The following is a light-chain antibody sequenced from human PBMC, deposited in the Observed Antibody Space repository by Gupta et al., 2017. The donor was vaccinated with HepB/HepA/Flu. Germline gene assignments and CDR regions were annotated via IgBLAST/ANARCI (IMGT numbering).Light chain of an antibody. CDR1: KLGDKY. CDR2: QDG. Sequence: SYALTQPPSVSASPGQPASITCSGDKLGDKYASWYQQKPGQAPILVIYQDGERPAGIPERFSGSNSGNTATLTISGTQAVDEADYYSQAWDSSTDVVFGGGTRLTVL. V-gene: IGLV3-1*01. CDR3: QAWDSSTDVV. J-gene: IGLJ2*01.